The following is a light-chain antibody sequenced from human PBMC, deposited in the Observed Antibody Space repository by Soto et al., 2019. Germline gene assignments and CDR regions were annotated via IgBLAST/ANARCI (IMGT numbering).Light chain of an antibody. CDR3: QQRTNWIT. V-gene: IGKV3-11*01. J-gene: IGKJ5*01. Sequence: EIVLTQSPATLSLSPGERATLSCRASQSVSSYLAWYQQKPGQAPRLLIYDASSRATGIPARFSGSGSGTDFTLPISSLEPEDFAVYYCQQRTNWITFGQGTRLEIK. CDR2: DAS. CDR1: QSVSSY.